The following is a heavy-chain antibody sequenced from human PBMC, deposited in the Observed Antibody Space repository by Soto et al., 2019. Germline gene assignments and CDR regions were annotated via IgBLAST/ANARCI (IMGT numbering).Heavy chain of an antibody. V-gene: IGHV2-5*02. Sequence: QITLKESGPTLVKPTQTLTLTCTFSGFSLSTSGVGVGWIRQPPGKALEWLALIYWDDDKRYSQSLKSRLTITKDPSKNQVVLTMTNMDPGYTATYYCAHIWFGHAFSLWGRGTLVTASS. J-gene: IGHJ2*01. CDR1: GFSLSTSGVG. CDR3: AHIWFGHAFSL. D-gene: IGHD3-10*01. CDR2: IYWDDDK.